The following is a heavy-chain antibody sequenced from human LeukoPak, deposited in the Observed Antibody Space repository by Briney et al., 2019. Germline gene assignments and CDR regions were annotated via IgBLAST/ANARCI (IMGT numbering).Heavy chain of an antibody. J-gene: IGHJ4*02. Sequence: GGSLRLSCAASGFTFSNNDLSWVRQAPGKGLEWVSAISAGSGATYYADSVKGRFTISRDNVKNTLYLQVNSLRVEDTAVYYCAKGGWLGNYWGQGTLVTVSS. CDR1: GFTFSNND. V-gene: IGHV3-23*01. D-gene: IGHD5-12*01. CDR3: AKGGWLGNY. CDR2: ISAGSGAT.